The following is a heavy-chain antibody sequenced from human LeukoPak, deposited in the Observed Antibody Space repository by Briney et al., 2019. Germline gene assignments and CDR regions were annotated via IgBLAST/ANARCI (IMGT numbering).Heavy chain of an antibody. J-gene: IGHJ5*02. CDR2: INHSGGT. CDR3: ARKWLRYFDWLSPYNWFDP. CDR1: GGSFSGYY. Sequence: SETLSLTCAVYGGSFSGYYWSWIRQPPGKGLEWIGEINHSGGTNYNPSLKSRVTISVDTSKNQFSLKLSSVTAADTAVYYCARKWLRYFDWLSPYNWFDPWGQGTLVTVSS. D-gene: IGHD3-9*01. V-gene: IGHV4-34*01.